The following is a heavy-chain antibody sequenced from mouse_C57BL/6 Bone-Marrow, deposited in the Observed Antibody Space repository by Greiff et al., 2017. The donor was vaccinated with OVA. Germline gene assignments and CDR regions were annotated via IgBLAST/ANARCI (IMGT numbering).Heavy chain of an antibody. V-gene: IGHV2-9-1*01. D-gene: IGHD1-1*01. Sequence: VQGVESGPGLVAPSQSLSITCTVSGFSLTSYAISWVRQPPGKGLEWLGVIWTGGGTNYNSALKSRLSISKDNSKSQVFLKMNSLQTDDTARYYCARMVYGSSPWWYFDVWGTGTTVTVSS. CDR1: GFSLTSYA. CDR2: IWTGGGT. CDR3: ARMVYGSSPWWYFDV. J-gene: IGHJ1*03.